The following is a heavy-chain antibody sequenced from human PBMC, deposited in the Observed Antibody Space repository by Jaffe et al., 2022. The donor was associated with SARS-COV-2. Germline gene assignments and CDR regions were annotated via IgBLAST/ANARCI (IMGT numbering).Heavy chain of an antibody. Sequence: QVQLVQSGAEVKKPGASVKVSCKASGYTFTSYYMHWVRQAPGQGLEWMGIINPSGGSTSYAQKFQGRVTMTRDTSTSTVYMELSSLRSEDTAVYYCARTHAMVRGVIVKGIDYWGQGTLVTVSS. CDR2: INPSGGST. CDR3: ARTHAMVRGVIVKGIDY. D-gene: IGHD3-10*01. CDR1: GYTFTSYY. V-gene: IGHV1-46*01. J-gene: IGHJ4*02.